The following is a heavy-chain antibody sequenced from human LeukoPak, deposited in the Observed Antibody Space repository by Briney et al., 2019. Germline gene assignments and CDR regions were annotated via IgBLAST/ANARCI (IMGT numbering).Heavy chain of an antibody. D-gene: IGHD2-21*02. Sequence: SVKVSCKASGGTFSSYAISWVRQAPGQGLEWMGGIIPNFGTANYAQKFQGRVMITADESTSTAYMELSSLRSEDTAVYYCARARTEAYCGGDCYSFFDYWGQGTLVTVSS. CDR2: IIPNFGTA. V-gene: IGHV1-69*13. CDR3: ARARTEAYCGGDCYSFFDY. CDR1: GGTFSSYA. J-gene: IGHJ4*02.